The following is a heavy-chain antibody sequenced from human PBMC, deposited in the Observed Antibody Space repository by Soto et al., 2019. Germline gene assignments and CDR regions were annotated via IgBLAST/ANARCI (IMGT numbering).Heavy chain of an antibody. J-gene: IGHJ4*02. CDR1: GFTFSSYA. D-gene: IGHD3-22*01. CDR2: ISYDGSNK. V-gene: IGHV3-30-3*01. Sequence: QVQLVESGGGVVQPGRSLRLSCAASGFTFSSYAMHWVRQAPGKGLEWVAVISYDGSNKFYPDSVKGRFTISRDNSKNTLYLQMNSLRAEDTAVYYCASPYYYDSSGPPGYWGQGTLVTVSS. CDR3: ASPYYYDSSGPPGY.